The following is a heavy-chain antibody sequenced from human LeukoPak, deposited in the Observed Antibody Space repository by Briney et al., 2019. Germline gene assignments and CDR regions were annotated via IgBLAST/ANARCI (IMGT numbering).Heavy chain of an antibody. CDR3: ARDTFRGWSAFDF. V-gene: IGHV3-7*01. D-gene: IGHD6-19*01. J-gene: IGHJ4*02. Sequence: PGGSLRLSCAASGFTFSSYWMSWVRQAPGKGLEWVANIKQDGSEKYYVDSVKGRFTISRDNAKNSLYLQMNSLRVEDTAIYYCARDTFRGWSAFDFWGQGTLVTVSS. CDR1: GFTFSSYW. CDR2: IKQDGSEK.